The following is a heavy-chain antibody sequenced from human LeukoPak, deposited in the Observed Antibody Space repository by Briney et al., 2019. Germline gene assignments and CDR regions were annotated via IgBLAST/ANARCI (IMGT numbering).Heavy chain of an antibody. D-gene: IGHD3-10*01. CDR2: INHSGST. J-gene: IGHJ6*03. V-gene: IGHV4-34*01. CDR3: ARGPPAKRGHAYYYYYMDV. Sequence: SETLSLTCAVYGGSFSGYYWSWIRQPPGKGLEWIGEINHSGSTNYNPSLKSRVTMSVDTSKNQFSLKLSSVTAADTAVYYCARGPPAKRGHAYYYYYMDVWGKGTTVTVSS. CDR1: GGSFSGYY.